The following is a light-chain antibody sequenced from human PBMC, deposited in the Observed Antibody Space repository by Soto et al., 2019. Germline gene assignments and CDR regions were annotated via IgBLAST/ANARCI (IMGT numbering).Light chain of an antibody. CDR1: SSDVGGYNY. Sequence: QSALTQPPSASGSPGQSVTISCTGTSSDVGGYNYVSWYQQHPGKAPKLMIYEVSKRPSGVPDRFSGSKSGNTASLTVSGLQAEDEADYYCNSYAGSNNVLFRTGTKVTVL. V-gene: IGLV2-8*01. CDR2: EVS. J-gene: IGLJ1*01. CDR3: NSYAGSNNVL.